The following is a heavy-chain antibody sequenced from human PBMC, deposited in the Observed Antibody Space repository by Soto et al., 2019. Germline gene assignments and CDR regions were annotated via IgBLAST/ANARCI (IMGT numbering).Heavy chain of an antibody. CDR1: GYSFTSYW. D-gene: IGHD3-22*01. V-gene: IGHV5-51*01. CDR3: ARHAGFDTYYYDSSGYDDAFDI. Sequence: EVQLVQSGAEVKKPGESLKISCKGSGYSFTSYWIGWVRQMPGKGLEWMGIIYPGDSDTRYSPSFQGQVTISADKSISTAYLQWSSLKASDTAMYYCARHAGFDTYYYDSSGYDDAFDIWGQGTMVTVSS. J-gene: IGHJ3*02. CDR2: IYPGDSDT.